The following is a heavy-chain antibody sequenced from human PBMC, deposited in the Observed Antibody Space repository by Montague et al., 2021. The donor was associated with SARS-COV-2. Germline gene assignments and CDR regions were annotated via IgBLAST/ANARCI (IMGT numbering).Heavy chain of an antibody. D-gene: IGHD3-9*01. CDR3: ARVKTPRYYDIVTGYSKYYGVDV. Sequence: TLSLTCTVYGGSISSGGYYWSWIRQHPGKGLEWIGYIYYSGSTYSNLYLKSRVTISVATFKNQFALKLSSVTAAETAVYYCARVKTPRYYDIVTGYSKYYGVDVWGQGTTVTVSS. V-gene: IGHV4-31*03. J-gene: IGHJ6*02. CDR2: IYYSGST. CDR1: GGSISSGGYY.